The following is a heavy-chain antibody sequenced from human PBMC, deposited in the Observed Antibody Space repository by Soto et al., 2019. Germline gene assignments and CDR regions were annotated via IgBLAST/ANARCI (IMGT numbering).Heavy chain of an antibody. CDR3: ARRWGEGRVDY. D-gene: IGHD3-10*01. CDR1: GGSISSSNW. Sequence: QVQLQESGPGLVKPSGTLSLTCAVSGGSISSSNWWSWVRQPPGKGLEWIGEIYHSGKTNYNPSLKSRVTMAVDKSTNQFSRKLSSVTAADTAVYYCARRWGEGRVDYWGQGTLVTVSS. V-gene: IGHV4-4*02. J-gene: IGHJ4*02. CDR2: IYHSGKT.